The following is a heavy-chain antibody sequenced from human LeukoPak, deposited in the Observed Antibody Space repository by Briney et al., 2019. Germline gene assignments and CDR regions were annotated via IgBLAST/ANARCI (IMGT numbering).Heavy chain of an antibody. CDR2: IYSGGST. CDR3: ASLHTAREYYYGMDV. Sequence: GGSLRLSCAASGFTVSSNYMSWVRQAPGKGLEWVSVIYSGGSTYYADSVKGRFTISRDNSKNTLYLQMNSLRAEDTAVYYCASLHTAREYYYGMDVWGQGTTVTVSS. V-gene: IGHV3-66*01. J-gene: IGHJ6*02. D-gene: IGHD5-18*01. CDR1: GFTVSSNY.